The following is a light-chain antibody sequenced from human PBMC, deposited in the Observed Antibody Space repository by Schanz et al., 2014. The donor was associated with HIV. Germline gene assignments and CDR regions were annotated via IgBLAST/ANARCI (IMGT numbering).Light chain of an antibody. CDR1: QTVSNN. J-gene: IGKJ1*01. CDR2: GAS. CDR3: QQYGSSPAT. V-gene: IGKV3-20*01. Sequence: EIVMTQSPGTLSVSPGERATLSCRASQTVSNNLAWYQQKPGQAPRLLIYGASTRVTGIPARFSGSGSGTDFTLTISRLEPEDFAVYYCQQYGSSPATFGQGTKVEIK.